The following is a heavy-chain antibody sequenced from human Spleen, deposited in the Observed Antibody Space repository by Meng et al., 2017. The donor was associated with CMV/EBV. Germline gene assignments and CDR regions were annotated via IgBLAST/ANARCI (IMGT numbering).Heavy chain of an antibody. V-gene: IGHV3-73*01. CDR3: TRQGSWGATATTNDIDY. D-gene: IGHD4-17*01. Sequence: GGSLRLSCAASGFTFSDSVMHWVRQASGKGLEWVGRIRTKPTGYATAYAASVKGRFTISRDDSKNTAYLQMNSLTTEDTAVYYCTRQGSWGATATTNDIDYWGHGTLVTVSS. J-gene: IGHJ4*01. CDR1: GFTFSDSV. CDR2: IRTKPTGYAT.